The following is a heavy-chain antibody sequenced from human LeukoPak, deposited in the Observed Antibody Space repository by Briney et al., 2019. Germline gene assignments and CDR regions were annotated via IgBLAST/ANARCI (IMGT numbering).Heavy chain of an antibody. CDR3: ARRPGEYGGNDFDY. Sequence: SETLSLTCTASGGSISTSSYYWGWIRQPPGKGLEWIGSMYYSGSTYYNPSLKSRVTMSIDTSKNQFSLRLSSVTAADTAVYYCARRPGEYGGNDFDYWGQGTLVTVSS. V-gene: IGHV4-39*01. J-gene: IGHJ4*02. CDR1: GGSISTSSYY. D-gene: IGHD4/OR15-4a*01. CDR2: MYYSGST.